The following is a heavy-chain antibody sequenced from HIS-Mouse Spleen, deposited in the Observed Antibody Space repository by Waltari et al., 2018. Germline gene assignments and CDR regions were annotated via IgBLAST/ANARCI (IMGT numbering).Heavy chain of an antibody. V-gene: IGHV3-7*01. CDR2: IKQDGSGK. CDR3: ARERRGPGWFDP. J-gene: IGHJ5*02. Sequence: EVQRVESGGGLYQPGGSWRPACEAAGSTLSRDWRSWAGQAPGNGLEWVANIKQDGSGKYYVASVKGRFTISRDNAKNSLYLQMNSLRAEDTAVYYCARERRGPGWFDPWGQGTLVTVSS. D-gene: IGHD5-12*01. CDR1: GSTLSRDW.